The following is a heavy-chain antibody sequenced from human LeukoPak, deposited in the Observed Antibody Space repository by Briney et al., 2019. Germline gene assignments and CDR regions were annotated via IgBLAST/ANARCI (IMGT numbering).Heavy chain of an antibody. Sequence: PGGSLRLSCAASGFKFSSYEMNWVRQAPGQGPEWIAYISSSGSTVHYADSVKGRFTISRDNAKNSLYLQMNSLRVEDTAIYYCSTDATPQRPTGWVFLDSWGQGVLLTVSS. CDR2: ISSSGSTV. CDR3: STDATPQRPTGWVFLDS. D-gene: IGHD6-19*01. V-gene: IGHV3-48*03. CDR1: GFKFSSYE. J-gene: IGHJ4*02.